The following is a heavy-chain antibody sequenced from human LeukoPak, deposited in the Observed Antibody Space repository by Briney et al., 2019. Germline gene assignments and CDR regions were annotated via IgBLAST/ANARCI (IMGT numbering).Heavy chain of an antibody. CDR3: ARDHRGSGSRYYYYYMDV. Sequence: GGSLRLSCAASGFTFDDYGMIWVRQAPGKGLVWVSRINSDGSSTSYADSVKGRFTISRDNAKNTLYLQMNSLRAEDTAVYYCARDHRGSGSRYYYYYMDVWGKGTTVTISS. J-gene: IGHJ6*03. V-gene: IGHV3-74*01. D-gene: IGHD3-10*01. CDR1: GFTFDDYG. CDR2: INSDGSST.